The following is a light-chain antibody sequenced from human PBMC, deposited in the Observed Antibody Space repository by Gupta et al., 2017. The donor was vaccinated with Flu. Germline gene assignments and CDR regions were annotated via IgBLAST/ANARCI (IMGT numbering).Light chain of an antibody. J-gene: IGKJ2*03. Sequence: DTQMTQSPSTLSASVGDRVTITCRASQSISRWLAWYPQKPGKAPRLLIYKASSLQSGVSSRFRGSGSGTEFTLTISRLQPDDFATYYCQQYDLYSYSFGQGTKLEIK. CDR1: QSISRW. CDR3: QQYDLYSYS. V-gene: IGKV1-5*03. CDR2: KAS.